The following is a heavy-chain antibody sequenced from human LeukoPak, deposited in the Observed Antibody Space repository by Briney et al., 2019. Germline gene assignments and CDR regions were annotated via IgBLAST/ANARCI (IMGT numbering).Heavy chain of an antibody. V-gene: IGHV3-23*01. CDR3: AKDTEQQLGPGGY. CDR1: GFTFSTYA. J-gene: IGHJ4*02. Sequence: GGSLRLSCAASGFTFSTYAMTWVRQAPGKGLEWVSGISGSGGTTYYADSVKGRFSISRDNSKNTLYLEMNSLRAEDTAVYYCAKDTEQQLGPGGYWGQGTLVTVSS. D-gene: IGHD6-13*01. CDR2: ISGSGGTT.